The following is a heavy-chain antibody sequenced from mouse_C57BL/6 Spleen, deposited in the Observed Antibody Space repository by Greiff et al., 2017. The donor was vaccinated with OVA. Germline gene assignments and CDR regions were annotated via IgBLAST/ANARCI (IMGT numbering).Heavy chain of an antibody. J-gene: IGHJ1*03. V-gene: IGHV1-61*01. CDR3: ARSGVYYDYDGDWYFDV. Sequence: QVHVKQPGAELVRPGSSVKLSCKASGYTFTSYWMDWVKQRPGQGLEWIGNIYPSDSATHYNQKFKDKATLTVDKSSSTAYMQLSSLTSEDSAVYYCARSGVYYDYDGDWYFDVWGTGTTVTVSS. CDR1: GYTFTSYW. CDR2: IYPSDSAT. D-gene: IGHD2-4*01.